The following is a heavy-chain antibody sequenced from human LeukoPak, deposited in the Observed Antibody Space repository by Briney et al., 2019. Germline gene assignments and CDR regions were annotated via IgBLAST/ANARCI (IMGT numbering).Heavy chain of an antibody. CDR1: GFTFDDYA. CDR2: ISGDGGST. V-gene: IGHV3-43*02. J-gene: IGHJ4*02. D-gene: IGHD6-19*01. Sequence: GGSLRLSCAASGFTFDDYAMHWVRQAPGKGLEWVSLISGDGGSTYYADSAKGRFTIYRDNSKNSLYLQMNSQRTEDTALYYCAKDRHSNGWYIDYWGQGPLVTVSS. CDR3: AKDRHSNGWYIDY.